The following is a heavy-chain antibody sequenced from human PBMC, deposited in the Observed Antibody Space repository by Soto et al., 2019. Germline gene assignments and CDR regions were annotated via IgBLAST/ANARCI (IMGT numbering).Heavy chain of an antibody. V-gene: IGHV1-24*01. CDR2: FDGEDGQT. D-gene: IGHD5-18*01. CDR1: GYSFSEMS. J-gene: IGHJ4*02. Sequence: ASVKVSCKVSGYSFSEMSMHWVRQTPEKGLEWMGSFDGEDGQTMYAQKFQGRVTMTEDTSADTAYMELNSLRVDDTALYYCVKEVETVRLVAFALWGQGTQVTVSS. CDR3: VKEVETVRLVAFAL.